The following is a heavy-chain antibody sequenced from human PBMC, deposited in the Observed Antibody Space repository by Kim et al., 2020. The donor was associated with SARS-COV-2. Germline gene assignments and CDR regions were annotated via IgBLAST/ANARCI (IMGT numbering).Heavy chain of an antibody. D-gene: IGHD3-10*01. CDR1: GGSFSGYY. V-gene: IGHV4-34*01. CDR3: ASSSGSYYNLDAFDI. J-gene: IGHJ3*02. Sequence: SETLSLTCAVYGGSFSGYYWSWIRQPPGKGLEWIGEINHSGSTNYNPSLKSRVTISVDTSKNQFSLKLSSVTAADTAVYYCASSSGSYYNLDAFDIWGQG. CDR2: INHSGST.